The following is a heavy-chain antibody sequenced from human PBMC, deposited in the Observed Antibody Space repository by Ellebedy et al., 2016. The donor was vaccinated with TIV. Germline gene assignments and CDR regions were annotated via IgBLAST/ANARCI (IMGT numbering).Heavy chain of an antibody. CDR3: ARARLPSSGYLGEY. V-gene: IGHV3-21*01. CDR1: GFTFSSYS. Sequence: GGSLRLSXAASGFTFSSYSMNWVRQAPGKGLEWVSSISSSSSYIYYADSVKGRFTISRDNAKNSLYLQMNSLRAEDTAVYYCARARLPSSGYLGEYWGQGTLVTVSS. J-gene: IGHJ4*02. CDR2: ISSSSSYI. D-gene: IGHD3-22*01.